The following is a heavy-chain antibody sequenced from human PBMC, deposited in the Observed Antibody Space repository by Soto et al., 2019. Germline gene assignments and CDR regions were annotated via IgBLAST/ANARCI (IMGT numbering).Heavy chain of an antibody. D-gene: IGHD2-2*01. V-gene: IGHV4-31*03. CDR3: ARDRVPAANYYYYGMDV. Sequence: SETLSLTCTVSGGSISSGGYYWSWIRQHPGKGLEWIGYIYYSGSTYYNPSLKSRVTISVDTSKNQFSLKLSSVTAADTAVYYCARDRVPAANYYYYGMDVWGQGTTVTVSS. CDR1: GGSISSGGYY. J-gene: IGHJ6*02. CDR2: IYYSGST.